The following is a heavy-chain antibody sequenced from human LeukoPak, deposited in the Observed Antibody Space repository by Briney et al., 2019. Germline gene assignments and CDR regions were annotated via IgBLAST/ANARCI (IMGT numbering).Heavy chain of an antibody. CDR2: IKQDGSEK. Sequence: PGGSLRLSCAASGFTFSLYWMNWVRRAPGKGLEWVANIKQDGSEKNYVDSVKGRFTISRDNAKNSLYLQMNNLRVEDTATYYCAGGTGFIIKDWGQGTLVTVSS. CDR1: GFTFSLYW. J-gene: IGHJ4*02. CDR3: AGGTGFIIKD. V-gene: IGHV3-7*03. D-gene: IGHD3-9*01.